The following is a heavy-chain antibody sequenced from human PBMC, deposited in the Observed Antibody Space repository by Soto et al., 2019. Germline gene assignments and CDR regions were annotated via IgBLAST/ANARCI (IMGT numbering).Heavy chain of an antibody. Sequence: EVQLVESGGGLVQPGGSLNLSCAASGFTFSDSAMHWVRQASGKGLEWVGHIRNKANNYATAYAASVKGRFTISRDDSKNTAYLQMNNLKTEDTAVYYCTRQQDWYFDLWGRGTLVTVSS. CDR3: TRQQDWYFDL. CDR1: GFTFSDSA. V-gene: IGHV3-73*01. J-gene: IGHJ2*01. CDR2: IRNKANNYAT.